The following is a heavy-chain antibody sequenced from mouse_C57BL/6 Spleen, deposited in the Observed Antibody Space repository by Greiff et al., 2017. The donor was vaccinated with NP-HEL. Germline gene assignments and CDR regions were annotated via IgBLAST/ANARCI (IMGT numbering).Heavy chain of an antibody. Sequence: VQLQESGAELVKPGASVKFSCKASGYAFSSYWMNWVKQRPGKGLEWIGQIYPGDGDTNYNGKFKGKATLTADKSSSTAYMQLSSLTSEDSAVYFCARKSSYWYFDVWGTGTTVTVSS. CDR1: GYAFSSYW. V-gene: IGHV1-80*01. D-gene: IGHD1-1*01. CDR3: ARKSSYWYFDV. CDR2: IYPGDGDT. J-gene: IGHJ1*03.